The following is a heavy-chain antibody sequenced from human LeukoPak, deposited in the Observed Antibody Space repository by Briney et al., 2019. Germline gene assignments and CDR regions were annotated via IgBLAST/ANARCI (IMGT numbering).Heavy chain of an antibody. J-gene: IGHJ3*02. CDR3: ARVTCSSTSCPNDAFDI. V-gene: IGHV1-18*01. CDR1: GYAFTSYG. D-gene: IGHD2-2*01. CDR2: ISAFNGNT. Sequence: ASVKVSCKASGYAFTSYGIIWVRQAPGQGLEWMGWISAFNGNTNLAQKLQGRVTMTTDTSTYTAYMELRSLRSDDTAVYYCARVTCSSTSCPNDAFDIWGQGTMVTVSS.